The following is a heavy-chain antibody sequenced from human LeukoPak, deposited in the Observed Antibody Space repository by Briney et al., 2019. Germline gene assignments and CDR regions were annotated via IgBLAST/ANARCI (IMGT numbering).Heavy chain of an antibody. J-gene: IGHJ4*02. V-gene: IGHV3-30-3*01. CDR2: ISYDGSNK. D-gene: IGHD5-18*01. Sequence: GGSLRLSCAASGFTFSSYAMHWVRQAPGKGVEWVAVISYDGSNKYYADSVKGRFTISRDNSKNTLYLQMNSLRAEDTAVYYCARDNTPVGATAMVIDYWGQGTLVTVSS. CDR3: ARDNTPVGATAMVIDY. CDR1: GFTFSSYA.